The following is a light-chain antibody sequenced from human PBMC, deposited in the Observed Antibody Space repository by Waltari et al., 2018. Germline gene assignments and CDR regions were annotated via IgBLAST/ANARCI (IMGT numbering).Light chain of an antibody. CDR2: DAS. CDR1: QGITSR. J-gene: IGKJ3*01. CDR3: QQANTFPVT. Sequence: DIQMTQSPSAVSEFVGYRVIITCRASQGITSRLAWYQQKPGRAPKLLIYDASSLQSGVPSRFSGSGSETDFTLTINNLQPEDIATYFCQQANTFPVTFGPGTKVDIK. V-gene: IGKV1-12*01.